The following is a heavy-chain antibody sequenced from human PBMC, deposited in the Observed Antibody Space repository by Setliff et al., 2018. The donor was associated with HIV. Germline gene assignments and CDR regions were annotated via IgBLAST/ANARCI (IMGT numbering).Heavy chain of an antibody. CDR2: IIPILGIV. CDR3: ARDQTGVAAAAFGGGSAWSDEGFDI. J-gene: IGHJ3*02. D-gene: IGHD6-13*01. CDR1: GGTLSTYV. Sequence: SVKVSCKASGGTLSTYVINWARQAPGQGLEWMGGIIPILGIVNYAQRFQGRVTITADESTSTGYMELSSLRSEDTAVYYCARDQTGVAAAAFGGGSAWSDEGFDIWGQGTMVTVSS. V-gene: IGHV1-69*10.